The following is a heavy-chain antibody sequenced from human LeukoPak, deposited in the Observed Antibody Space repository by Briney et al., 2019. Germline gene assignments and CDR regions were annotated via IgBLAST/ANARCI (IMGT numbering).Heavy chain of an antibody. V-gene: IGHV3-23*01. D-gene: IGHD3-22*01. CDR2: ISGSGGGT. J-gene: IGHJ4*02. Sequence: GGSLRLSCAASGFTFSSYAMSWVRQAPGKGLEWVSAISGSGGGTYYADSVKGRFTISRDNSKNTLYLQMNSLRAEDTAVYYCAKPSEGMIVVVMYFDYWGQGTLVTVSS. CDR1: GFTFSSYA. CDR3: AKPSEGMIVVVMYFDY.